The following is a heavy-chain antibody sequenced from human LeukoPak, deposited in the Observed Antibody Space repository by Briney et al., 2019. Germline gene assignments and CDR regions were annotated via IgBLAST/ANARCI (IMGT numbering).Heavy chain of an antibody. Sequence: SETLSLTCTVSGGSISSYYWSWIRQPPGKGLEWIGYINYSGSTNYNPSLKSRVTISVDTSKNQFSLKLSSVTAADTAVYYCARDARRGGYSSFDPRGQGTLVTVSS. CDR3: ARDARRGGYSSFDP. CDR1: GGSISSYY. CDR2: INYSGST. V-gene: IGHV4-59*01. D-gene: IGHD2-15*01. J-gene: IGHJ5*02.